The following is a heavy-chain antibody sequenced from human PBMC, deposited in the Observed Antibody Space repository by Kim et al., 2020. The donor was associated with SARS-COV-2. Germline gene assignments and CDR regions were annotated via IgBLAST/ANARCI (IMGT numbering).Heavy chain of an antibody. CDR1: GGSISSGGYY. V-gene: IGHV4-31*03. D-gene: IGHD3-22*01. Sequence: SETLSLTCTVSGGSISSGGYYWSWIRQHPGKGLEWIGYIYYSGSTYYNPSLKSRVTISVDTSKNQFSLKLSSVTAADTAVYYCARGQGLITMIVGVVGAFDYWGQGPLVTVSS. CDR2: IYYSGST. CDR3: ARGQGLITMIVGVVGAFDY. J-gene: IGHJ4*02.